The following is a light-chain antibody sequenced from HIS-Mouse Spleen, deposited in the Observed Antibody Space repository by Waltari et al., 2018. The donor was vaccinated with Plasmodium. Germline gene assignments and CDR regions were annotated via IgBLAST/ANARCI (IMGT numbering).Light chain of an antibody. CDR2: GAS. J-gene: IGKJ2*01. V-gene: IGKV3D-7*01. Sequence: EIVMTQSPATLSLSPGERATLSCRASQSVSSSYLSWYQQKPGQAPRLLIYGASTRATGIPARVSGSGSGTDFTLTISSLQPEDFAVYYCQQDYNLPYTFGQGTKLEIK. CDR3: QQDYNLPYT. CDR1: QSVSSSY.